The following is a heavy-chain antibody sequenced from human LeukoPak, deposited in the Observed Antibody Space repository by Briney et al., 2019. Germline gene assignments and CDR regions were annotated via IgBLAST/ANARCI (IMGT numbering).Heavy chain of an antibody. D-gene: IGHD6-6*01. Sequence: KPSETLSLTCTVSGYSISSGYYWGWIRQPPGKGLEWIGSIYHSGSTYYNPSLKSRVTISVDTSKNQFSLKLSSVTAADTAVYYCAREGVIPDSSSSLWGQGTLVTVSS. CDR3: AREGVIPDSSSSL. J-gene: IGHJ4*02. V-gene: IGHV4-38-2*02. CDR1: GYSISSGYY. CDR2: IYHSGST.